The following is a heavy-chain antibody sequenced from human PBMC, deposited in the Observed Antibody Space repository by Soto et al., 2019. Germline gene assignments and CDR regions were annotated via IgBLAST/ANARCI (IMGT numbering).Heavy chain of an antibody. J-gene: IGHJ6*02. D-gene: IGHD5-18*01. V-gene: IGHV4-59*01. Sequence: QVPLQESGPGLVKPSETLSLTCTVSGGSISSYYWSWIRQPPGKGLEWIGYIYYSGSTNYNPSLKVRVTVSLDTSKNQFSPKLSSVTAADTAVYYLARDGYTATPNYYYGRDVWGQGTTVTVSS. CDR2: IYYSGST. CDR1: GGSISSYY. CDR3: ARDGYTATPNYYYGRDV.